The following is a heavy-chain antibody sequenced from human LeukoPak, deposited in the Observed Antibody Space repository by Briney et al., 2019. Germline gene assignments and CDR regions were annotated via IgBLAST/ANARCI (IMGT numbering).Heavy chain of an antibody. D-gene: IGHD6-6*01. V-gene: IGHV3-30*18. CDR3: AKDQGGSSSSGLGALDY. J-gene: IGHJ4*02. Sequence: GGSLRLSCAASGFTFSSYSMNWVRQAPGKGLEWVAVISYDGSNKYYADSVKGRFTISRDNSKNTLYLQMNSLRAEDTAVYYCAKDQGGSSSSGLGALDYWGQGTLVTVSS. CDR1: GFTFSSYS. CDR2: ISYDGSNK.